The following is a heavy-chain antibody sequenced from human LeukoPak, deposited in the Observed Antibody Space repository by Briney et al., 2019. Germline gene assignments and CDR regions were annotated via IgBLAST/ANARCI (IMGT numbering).Heavy chain of an antibody. CDR1: GFSPSTYR. CDR3: ARDVRYDQDTSGYGIDC. D-gene: IGHD3-22*01. V-gene: IGHV3-48*04. Sequence: PGGSLRLSCAASGFSPSTYRMNWVRQAPGKGLEWVSYISTTSTTIHYADSVKGRFTISRDNAKNSLYLQMNSLRAEDTAVYYCARDVRYDQDTSGYGIDCWGQGALVTVSS. CDR2: ISTTSTTI. J-gene: IGHJ4*02.